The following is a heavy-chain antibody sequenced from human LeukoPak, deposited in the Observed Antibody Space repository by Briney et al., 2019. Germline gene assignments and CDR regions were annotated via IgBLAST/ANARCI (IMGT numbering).Heavy chain of an antibody. CDR3: AKDYHYYDSSGLFDY. Sequence: GGSLRLSCAASGFTFSSYAMSWVRQAPGKGLEWVSAISGSGGSTYYADSVKGRFTISRDNSKNTLYLQMNSLRAEDTAVYYCAKDYHYYDSSGLFDYWGQGTLVTVSS. D-gene: IGHD3-22*01. CDR2: ISGSGGST. V-gene: IGHV3-23*01. J-gene: IGHJ4*02. CDR1: GFTFSSYA.